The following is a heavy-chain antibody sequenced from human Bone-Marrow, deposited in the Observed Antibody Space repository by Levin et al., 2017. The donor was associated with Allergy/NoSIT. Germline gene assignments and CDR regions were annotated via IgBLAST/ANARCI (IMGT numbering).Heavy chain of an antibody. CDR2: ISFSTTYT. CDR3: ARDLRLHYSTRYPFDY. D-gene: IGHD6-13*01. Sequence: GGSLRLSCVASGFTFSDYYMSWIRQTPGKGLEWVSDISFSTTYTNYADSVKGRFTISRDNAKNSLYLQMNSLRAGDTAVYYCARDLRLHYSTRYPFDYWGQGTLVTVSS. J-gene: IGHJ4*02. V-gene: IGHV3-11*05. CDR1: GFTFSDYY.